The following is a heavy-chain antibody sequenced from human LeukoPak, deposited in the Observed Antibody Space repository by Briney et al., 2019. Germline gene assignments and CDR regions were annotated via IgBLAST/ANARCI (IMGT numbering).Heavy chain of an antibody. D-gene: IGHD3-10*01. J-gene: IGHJ3*02. CDR1: GYTLTELS. Sequence: GVSVKASCTVSGYTLTELSMHWVRQAPGKGLEWMGGFDPEDGETIYAQKFQGRVTMTEDTSTDTAYMELSGLRSEDTAVYYCATHLWFGDAFDIWGQGTMVTVSS. CDR2: FDPEDGET. CDR3: ATHLWFGDAFDI. V-gene: IGHV1-24*01.